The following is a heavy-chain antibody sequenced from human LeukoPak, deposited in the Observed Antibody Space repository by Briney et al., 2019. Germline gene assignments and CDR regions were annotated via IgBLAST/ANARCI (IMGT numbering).Heavy chain of an antibody. CDR2: IYYSGST. CDR1: GGSISSYY. J-gene: IGHJ4*02. V-gene: IGHV4-59*01. Sequence: PSETLSLTCTVSGGSISSYYWSWIRQPPGNGLEWIGYIYYSGSTNYNPSLKSRVTISVDTSKDQFSLKLSSVTAADTAVYYCARSSLPYGGNDYWGQGTLVTVSS. D-gene: IGHD4-23*01. CDR3: ARSSLPYGGNDY.